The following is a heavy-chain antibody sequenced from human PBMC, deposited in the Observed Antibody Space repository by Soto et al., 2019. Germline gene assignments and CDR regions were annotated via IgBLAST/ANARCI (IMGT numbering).Heavy chain of an antibody. J-gene: IGHJ4*02. D-gene: IGHD3-10*01. CDR3: ARKDYYGSGIYYFAY. CDR1: GYTFTSYP. V-gene: IGHV1-3*01. CDR2: INAANGDT. Sequence: QVQLVQSGAEVKKPGASVKVSCKASGYTFTSYPMHWVRQAPGQRLEWMGWINAANGDTGYSREFQGRVTLTRDTSATTAYMELSSLRSEYTAVYYCARKDYYGSGIYYFAYWGQGTLVTVSS.